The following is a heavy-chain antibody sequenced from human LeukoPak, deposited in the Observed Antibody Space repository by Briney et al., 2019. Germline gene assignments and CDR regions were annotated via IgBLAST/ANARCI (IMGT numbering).Heavy chain of an antibody. Sequence: SETLSLTCAAYGGSFIGNYWIWIRQPPGKGLEWIGEINHSGNTNSNPSLKSRVTISVDTSRNQFSLKLSSVTAADTAVYYCARKAVGETSNYFDYWGQGTLVTVSS. CDR2: INHSGNT. J-gene: IGHJ4*02. CDR3: ARKAVGETSNYFDY. D-gene: IGHD1-26*01. V-gene: IGHV4-34*01. CDR1: GGSFIGNY.